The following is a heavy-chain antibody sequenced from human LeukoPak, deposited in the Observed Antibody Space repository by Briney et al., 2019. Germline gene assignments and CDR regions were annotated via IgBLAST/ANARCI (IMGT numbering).Heavy chain of an antibody. CDR2: ISGSGGST. J-gene: IGHJ3*02. D-gene: IGHD1-14*01. CDR3: AKDLYNHGGAFDI. CDR1: GFTFSSYG. Sequence: GGTLRLSCAASGFTFSSYGMSWVRQAPGKGLEWVSAISGSGGSTYYADSVKGRFTISRDNSMNTLYLQMNSLRAEDTAVYYCAKDLYNHGGAFDIWGQGTMVTVSS. V-gene: IGHV3-23*01.